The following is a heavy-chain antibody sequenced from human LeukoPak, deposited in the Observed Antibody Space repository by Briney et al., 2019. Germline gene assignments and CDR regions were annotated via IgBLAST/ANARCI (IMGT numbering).Heavy chain of an antibody. CDR3: ARDLIYDNTGSARDTNDAFDI. CDR2: ITPYNNNA. J-gene: IGHJ3*02. V-gene: IGHV1-18*04. D-gene: IGHD5-18*01. CDR1: GYTFTSYG. Sequence: RGASVKVSCKASGYTFTSYGINWVRQAPGQGLEWMGWITPYNNNAKYAQKFQGRVTMTTDTSTDIAYMDLRSLGSDDTAMYYCARDLIYDNTGSARDTNDAFDIWGQGTMLIVSS.